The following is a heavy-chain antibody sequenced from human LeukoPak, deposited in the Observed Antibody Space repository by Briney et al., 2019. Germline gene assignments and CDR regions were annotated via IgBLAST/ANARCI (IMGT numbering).Heavy chain of an antibody. V-gene: IGHV4-4*07. CDR2: IYPSGST. CDR1: GGSISIYY. J-gene: IGHJ4*02. D-gene: IGHD1-26*01. CDR3: ARENSGSYREFAY. Sequence: SETLSLTCTVSGGSISIYYWTWIRQPAGKGLEWIGRIYPSGSTNYNPSLKSRVTMSVDTSNNQFSLKLSSVTAADTAVYYCARENSGSYREFAYWGQGTLVTVSS.